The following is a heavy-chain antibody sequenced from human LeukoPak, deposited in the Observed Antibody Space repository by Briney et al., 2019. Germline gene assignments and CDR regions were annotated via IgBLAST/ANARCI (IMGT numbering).Heavy chain of an antibody. CDR2: IYNDGST. CDR1: GFTLSSNY. Sequence: GGSLRLSCAASGFTLSSNYMSWVRQAPGKGLEWVSVIYNDGSTYYADSVKGRFTISRDNSKNTLYFQMNSLRAEDTAVYYCARQDSSGLYWGQGTLVTVSS. CDR3: ARQDSSGLY. J-gene: IGHJ4*02. D-gene: IGHD6-19*01. V-gene: IGHV3-53*01.